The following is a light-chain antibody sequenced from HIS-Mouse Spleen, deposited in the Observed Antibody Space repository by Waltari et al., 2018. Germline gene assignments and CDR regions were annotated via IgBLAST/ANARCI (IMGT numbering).Light chain of an antibody. CDR1: SSHTGSNT. Sequence: QSVLTQPPSASGTPGQRVTISCSGSSSHTGSNTVNWYQQLPETAPKLLIYSNNQRPSGVPYRFSGSKSGTSASLAISGLQSEDEADYYCAAWDDSLNGWVFGGGTKLTVL. CDR2: SNN. CDR3: AAWDDSLNGWV. J-gene: IGLJ3*02. V-gene: IGLV1-44*01.